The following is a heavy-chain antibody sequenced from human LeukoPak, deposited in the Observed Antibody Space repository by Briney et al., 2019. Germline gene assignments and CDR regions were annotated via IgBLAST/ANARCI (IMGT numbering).Heavy chain of an antibody. CDR2: IYYTGTT. V-gene: IGHV4-59*05. D-gene: IGHD6-13*01. CDR1: GGSMSSYY. J-gene: IGHJ5*02. Sequence: PSETLSLTCTVSGGSMSSYYWSWIRQPPGKGLEWTGSIYYTGTTYYNPSLKSRVTISVDTSKNQFSLKLDSVTAADTAVYYCAQSLGSSNWIGNWFDPWGQGTLVTVS. CDR3: AQSLGSSNWIGNWFDP.